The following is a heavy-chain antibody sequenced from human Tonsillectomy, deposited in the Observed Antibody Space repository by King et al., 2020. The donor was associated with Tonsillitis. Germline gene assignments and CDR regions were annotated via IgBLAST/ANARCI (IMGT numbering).Heavy chain of an antibody. D-gene: IGHD3-16*01. CDR1: GFKFSDYG. CDR2: ISSDGTKT. Sequence: VQLVESGGGVVQPGRSLRLSCAASGFKFSDYGMHWVRQAPGKGLDWVALISSDGTKTYYADSVKGRFGISRDNSKNRMFLQMNSLRGDDTALFYCAKDGWGIARFIDLWGRGTLVTVSS. V-gene: IGHV3-30*13. J-gene: IGHJ2*01. CDR3: AKDGWGIARFIDL.